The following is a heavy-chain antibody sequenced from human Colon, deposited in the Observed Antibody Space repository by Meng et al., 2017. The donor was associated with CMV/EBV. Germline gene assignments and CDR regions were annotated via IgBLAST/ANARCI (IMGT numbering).Heavy chain of an antibody. Sequence: SVKVSCKSSGYTLTTYYMHWVRQAPGQGLEWMGRVIPMTDITNYAQRFQGRLTITADKSTKTAFMELRSLRSEDTAVYYCARAARSGNPAVFYSLDLWGQGTTVTSP. V-gene: IGHV1-69*02. CDR3: ARAARSGNPAVFYSLDL. J-gene: IGHJ6*02. CDR1: GYTLTTYY. CDR2: VIPMTDIT. D-gene: IGHD2-15*01.